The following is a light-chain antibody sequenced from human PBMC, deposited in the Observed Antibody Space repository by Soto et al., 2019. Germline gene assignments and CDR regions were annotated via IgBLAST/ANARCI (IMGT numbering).Light chain of an antibody. J-gene: IGKJ1*01. V-gene: IGKV3-15*01. Sequence: EVVLSQSPATLSLSPGERATLSCGAGRLVSSNLAWYQQKHGQDPRLLMYGASTRAPGIPARFSGSGSGTEFTLPISSLQSEDFAVYYCQQYDNWLPWTFGQGTKVDVK. CDR2: GAS. CDR3: QQYDNWLPWT. CDR1: RLVSSN.